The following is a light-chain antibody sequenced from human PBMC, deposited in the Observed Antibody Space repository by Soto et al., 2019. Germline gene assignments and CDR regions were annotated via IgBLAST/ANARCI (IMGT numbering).Light chain of an antibody. CDR1: QSVTNNY. V-gene: IGKV3D-20*01. J-gene: IGKJ4*01. CDR2: DAS. Sequence: EIVLTQSPATLSLSPGERATLSCGASQSVTNNYLAWYQQKPGLAPKLLIYDASNRATAIPDRFSGSGSGTDFTPTISRLEPEDYAVYYCQQYYNLITCGGGTKVEIK. CDR3: QQYYNLIT.